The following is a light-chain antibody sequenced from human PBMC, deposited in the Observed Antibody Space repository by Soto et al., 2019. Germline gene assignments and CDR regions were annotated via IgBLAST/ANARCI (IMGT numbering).Light chain of an antibody. Sequence: DIVLTQKPATLSLSPGEGATLSCRSSQSVSSYLAWYQQKPGQAPRLLIYDASNRATGISARFSGSGSGTDFTLTISSLEPEDFAVYYCQQYGSSPYTFG. V-gene: IGKV3-11*01. CDR3: QQYGSSPYT. J-gene: IGKJ2*01. CDR1: QSVSSY. CDR2: DAS.